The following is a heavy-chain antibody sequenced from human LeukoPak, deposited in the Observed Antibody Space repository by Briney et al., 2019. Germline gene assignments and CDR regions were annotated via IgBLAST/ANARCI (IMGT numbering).Heavy chain of an antibody. CDR2: MNPNSGNT. V-gene: IGHV1-8*01. CDR1: GYTFTSYD. D-gene: IGHD3-10*01. CDR3: ARSGVRGVIVFPFDY. J-gene: IGHJ4*02. Sequence: ASVKVSCKASGYTFTSYDINWVRQATGQGLEGMGWMNPNSGNTGYAQKFQGRVTMTRNTSISTAYMELSSLRSEDTAVYYCARSGVRGVIVFPFDYWGQGTLVTVSS.